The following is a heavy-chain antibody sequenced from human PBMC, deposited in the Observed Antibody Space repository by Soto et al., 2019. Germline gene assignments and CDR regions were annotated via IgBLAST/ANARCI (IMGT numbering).Heavy chain of an antibody. V-gene: IGHV3-23*01. J-gene: IGHJ6*02. CDR3: AKDLVNWRTYSYYGLDV. Sequence: EMQLLESGGGLVQPGGSLRLSCAVSGFSFSSYAMSWVRQAPGQVLEWVSAISGSGNSPYYPDSVKGRFTISRDNYKNPWYLHMHTLKVEDTAMYYCAKDLVNWRTYSYYGLDVWGQGTTVTVSS. CDR1: GFSFSSYA. CDR2: ISGSGNSP. D-gene: IGHD1-1*01.